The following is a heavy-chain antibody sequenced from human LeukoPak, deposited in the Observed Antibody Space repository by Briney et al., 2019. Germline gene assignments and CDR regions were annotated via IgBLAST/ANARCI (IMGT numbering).Heavy chain of an antibody. CDR3: AREGGVGPTAPPDYYSYQMDV. CDR1: GYTFISYG. V-gene: IGHV1-18*01. CDR2: ISPYTTKT. J-gene: IGHJ6*03. Sequence: ASVKVSCKASGYTFISYGITWVRQAPGQGLEWMGWISPYTTKTNYAQSLQGRVTMTTDTSTSTAYMELRSLRSDDAAVYYCAREGGVGPTAPPDYYSYQMDVWGKGTTVTVSS. D-gene: IGHD1-26*01.